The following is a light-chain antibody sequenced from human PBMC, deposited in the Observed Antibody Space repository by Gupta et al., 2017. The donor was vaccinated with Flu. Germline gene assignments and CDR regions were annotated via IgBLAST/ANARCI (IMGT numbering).Light chain of an antibody. Sequence: QFSLTHPPSVSGSPGRPIPISCTGTSSDIGSYNLVSWYQQHPGKAPKLMIYEGSKRPSGVSNRFSGSKSGNTASLTISGLQAEDEADYYCCSYAGSSTYWVFGGGTKLTVL. CDR1: SSDIGSYNL. CDR2: EGS. CDR3: CSYAGSSTYWV. J-gene: IGLJ3*02. V-gene: IGLV2-23*01.